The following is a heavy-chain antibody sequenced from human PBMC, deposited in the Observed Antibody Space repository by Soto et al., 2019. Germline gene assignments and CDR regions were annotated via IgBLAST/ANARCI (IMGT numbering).Heavy chain of an antibody. J-gene: IGHJ4*02. D-gene: IGHD2-15*01. CDR2: ISFAGNNK. V-gene: IGHV3-30*04. CDR3: ARDRQKALVVVAATGGFDY. Sequence: QVQLVESGGGVVQPGRSLRLSCEVSGFTFSSYSMHWVRQDPDMGLEWVAFISFAGNNKYYADSVKGRFTISRDNSNNMVYLEMNSLRPDDTAVYYCARDRQKALVVVAATGGFDYWGQGTPVTVSS. CDR1: GFTFSSYS.